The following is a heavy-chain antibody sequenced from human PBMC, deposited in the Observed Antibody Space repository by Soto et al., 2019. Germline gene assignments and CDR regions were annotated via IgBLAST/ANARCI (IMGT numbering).Heavy chain of an antibody. Sequence: QVQLQESGPGLVKPSETLSLTCTVSGGSISSYYWSWIRQPPGKGLEWIGYIYYSGSTNYNPSLKSRVTISVDTSKNQFSLKLSSVTAADTAVYYCARVPFDGVVTEWHFDYWGQGTLVTVSS. J-gene: IGHJ4*02. CDR1: GGSISSYY. D-gene: IGHD3-3*01. V-gene: IGHV4-59*01. CDR3: ARVPFDGVVTEWHFDY. CDR2: IYYSGST.